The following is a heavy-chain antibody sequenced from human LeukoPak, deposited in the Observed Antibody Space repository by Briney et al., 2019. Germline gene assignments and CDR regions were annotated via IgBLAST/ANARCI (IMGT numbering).Heavy chain of an antibody. CDR1: GDSVSSNSAA. Sequence: SQTLSLTCAISGDSVSSNSAAWNWIRQSPSRGLEWLGRTYYRSKWYNDYAVSVKSRITINPDTSKNQFSLKLSSVTAADTAVYYCARGLTLGYSYGHKKFDYWGQGTLVTVSS. V-gene: IGHV6-1*01. J-gene: IGHJ4*02. CDR3: ARGLTLGYSYGHKKFDY. CDR2: TYYRSKWYN. D-gene: IGHD5-18*01.